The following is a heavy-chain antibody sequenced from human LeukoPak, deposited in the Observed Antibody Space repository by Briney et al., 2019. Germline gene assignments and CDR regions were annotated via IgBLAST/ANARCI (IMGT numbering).Heavy chain of an antibody. CDR2: ISWNSGSI. CDR1: GFTFDDYA. V-gene: IGHV3-9*03. J-gene: IGHJ6*02. D-gene: IGHD2-15*01. CDR3: AREFLGYCSGGSCYGVKYYYYGMDV. Sequence: GGSLRLSCAASGFTFDDYAMHWVRQVPGKGLEWVSGISWNSGSIGYADSVKGRFTISRDNSKNTLYLQVGSLRAEDMAVYYCAREFLGYCSGGSCYGVKYYYYGMDVWGQGTTVTVSS.